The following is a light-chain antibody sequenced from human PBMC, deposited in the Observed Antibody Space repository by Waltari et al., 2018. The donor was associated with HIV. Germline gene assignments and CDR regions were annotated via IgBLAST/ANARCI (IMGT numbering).Light chain of an antibody. Sequence: QSVLTQPLSASGTPGQRGPISWSGSSSTAVTNYAYWYKQLPGPAPDLVIYHNNQRPVGVPDRFSGSKSGTSASLAISGLRSEDEADYYCATWDDSLSAWLFGGGTRLSVL. CDR3: ATWDDSLSAWL. J-gene: IGLJ3*02. V-gene: IGLV1-47*01. CDR1: SSTAVTNY. CDR2: HNN.